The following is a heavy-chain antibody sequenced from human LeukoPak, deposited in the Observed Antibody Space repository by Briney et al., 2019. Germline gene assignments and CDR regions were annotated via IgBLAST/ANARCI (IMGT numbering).Heavy chain of an antibody. CDR2: ISAYNGNT. CDR1: GYTFTSYG. CDR3: AGAPYYGSLDY. D-gene: IGHD3-10*01. V-gene: IGHV1-18*01. J-gene: IGHJ4*02. Sequence: ASVKVSCKASGYTFTSYGISWVRQAPGQGLEWMGWISAYNGNTNYAQKLQGRVTMTTDTSTSTAYMELSSLRSEDTAVYYCAGAPYYGSLDYWGQGTLVTVSS.